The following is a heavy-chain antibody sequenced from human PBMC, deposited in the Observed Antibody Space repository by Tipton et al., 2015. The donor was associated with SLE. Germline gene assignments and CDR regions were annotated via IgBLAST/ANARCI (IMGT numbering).Heavy chain of an antibody. CDR2: ISHSGSH. V-gene: IGHV4-34*01. CDR3: ARGVAYYYDSGAFDV. J-gene: IGHJ3*01. CDR1: GTSFTGYS. D-gene: IGHD3-22*01. Sequence: TLSLTCDVSGTSFTGYSWNWIRQSPGKPLEWIGAISHSGSHNYNPSLESRVTISIGTSKNQLSLKLSSVTAADTAVYYCARGVAYYYDSGAFDVWGQGTMVTVSS.